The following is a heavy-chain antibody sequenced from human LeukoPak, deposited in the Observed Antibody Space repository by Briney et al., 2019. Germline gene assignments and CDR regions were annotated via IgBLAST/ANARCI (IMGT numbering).Heavy chain of an antibody. Sequence: SGGSLRLSCAASGFTFSSYVVSWVRQAPGKGLEWVSAISGSGDSTYYADSVKGRFTISRDNSKNTLYLQMNSLRAEDTAVYFCAKDRRRTTVTMYDYWGQGTLDTVSS. J-gene: IGHJ4*02. CDR1: GFTFSSYV. CDR3: AKDRRRTTVTMYDY. V-gene: IGHV3-23*01. CDR2: ISGSGDST. D-gene: IGHD4-17*01.